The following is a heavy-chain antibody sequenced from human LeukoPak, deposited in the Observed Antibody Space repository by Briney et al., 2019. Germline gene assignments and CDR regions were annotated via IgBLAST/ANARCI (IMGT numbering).Heavy chain of an antibody. D-gene: IGHD2-21*02. CDR1: GFTFSSYG. CDR2: IWYDGSNK. CDR3: ARDPPPYAYCGGDCVYYYYYGMDV. V-gene: IGHV3-33*01. J-gene: IGHJ6*02. Sequence: GRSLRLSCAASGFTFSSYGMHWVRQAPVKGLEWVAVIWYDGSNKYYADSVKGRFTISRDNSKNTLYLQMNSLRAEDTAVYYCARDPPPYAYCGGDCVYYYYYGMDVWGQGTTVTVSS.